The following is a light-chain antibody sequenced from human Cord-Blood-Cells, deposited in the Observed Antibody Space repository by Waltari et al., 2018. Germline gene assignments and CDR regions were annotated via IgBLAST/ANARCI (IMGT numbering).Light chain of an antibody. CDR2: DVS. V-gene: IGLV2-14*03. CDR1: SSDVGGYNY. CDR3: SSYTSSSTYV. J-gene: IGLJ1*01. Sequence: QSALTQPASVSGSPGQSLTISCTGTSSDVGGYNYVSWYQQHPDKAPKLMIYDVSNRPSGVSNRFSGSKSGNTASLTISGLQAEDEADYYCSSYTSSSTYVFGTGTKVTVL.